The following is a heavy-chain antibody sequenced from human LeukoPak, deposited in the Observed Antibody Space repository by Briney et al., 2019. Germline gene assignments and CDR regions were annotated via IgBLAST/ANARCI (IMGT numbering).Heavy chain of an antibody. V-gene: IGHV1-69*13. CDR2: IIPIFGTA. D-gene: IGHD3-10*01. CDR1: GGTFSSYA. Sequence: SVKVSCKASGGTFSSYAISWVRPAPGQGLEWMGGIIPIFGTANYAQKFQGRVTITADESTSTAYMELSSLRSEDTAVYYCARGITMVRGFIIGTFDYWGQGTLVTVSS. J-gene: IGHJ4*02. CDR3: ARGITMVRGFIIGTFDY.